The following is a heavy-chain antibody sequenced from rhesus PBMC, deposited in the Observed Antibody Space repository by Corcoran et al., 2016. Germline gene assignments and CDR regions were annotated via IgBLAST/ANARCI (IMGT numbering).Heavy chain of an antibody. CDR2: INGNSGST. CDR3: GRVLGSVATIHYFDC. D-gene: IGHD1-1*01. Sequence: QVQLQESGPGLVKPSETLSITCAVSGASISSYWWSWIRQPPGKGLEWSGEINGNSGSTYSNPSLKNRVTISKDASKNHVSLKLSSVTAADTAVYYCGRVLGSVATIHYFDCWGQGVLVTVSS. CDR1: GASISSYW. V-gene: IGHV4-80*01. J-gene: IGHJ4*01.